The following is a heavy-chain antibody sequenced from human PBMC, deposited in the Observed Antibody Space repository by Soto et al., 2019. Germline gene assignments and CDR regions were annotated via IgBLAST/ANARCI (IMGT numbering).Heavy chain of an antibody. J-gene: IGHJ6*03. CDR3: ARFFTRLRSATVKRNYYYYRDV. V-gene: IGHV1-18*01. Sequence: ASVKVSCKASGYTFSSYGINWVRQAPGQGLEWMGWISPYNGNTNYTQKFQGRVTLTTDTSTNTAYMELRSLRSDDTAVYYCARFFTRLRSATVKRNYYYYRDVGGKGPRVTVS. D-gene: IGHD6-6*01. CDR1: GYTFSSYG. CDR2: ISPYNGNT.